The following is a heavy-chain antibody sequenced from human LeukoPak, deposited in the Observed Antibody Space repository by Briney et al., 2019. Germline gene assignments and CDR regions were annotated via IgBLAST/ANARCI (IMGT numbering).Heavy chain of an antibody. CDR3: ASAITYGKPERNDY. V-gene: IGHV1-2*06. CDR1: GYTFTGYY. CDR2: INPNSGGT. D-gene: IGHD1-14*01. J-gene: IGHJ4*02. Sequence: ASVTVSCTASGYTFTGYYMHWVRQAPGQGLEWMGRINPNSGGTNYAQKFQGRVTMTRDTSISTAYMELSRLRSDDTAVYYCASAITYGKPERNDYWGQGTLSPSPQ.